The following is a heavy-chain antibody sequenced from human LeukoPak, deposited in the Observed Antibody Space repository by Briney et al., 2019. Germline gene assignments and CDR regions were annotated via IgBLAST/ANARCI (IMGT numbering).Heavy chain of an antibody. CDR1: GGSISSYY. V-gene: IGHV4-59*12. D-gene: IGHD3-10*01. CDR3: AREAPMVRGIEVDV. Sequence: SETLSLTCTVSGGSISSYYWSWIRQPPGKGLEWIGYIYYSGSTNYNPSLKSRVTISVDTSKNQFSLKLSSVTAADTAVYYCAREAPMVRGIEVDVWGKGTTVTVSS. J-gene: IGHJ6*04. CDR2: IYYSGST.